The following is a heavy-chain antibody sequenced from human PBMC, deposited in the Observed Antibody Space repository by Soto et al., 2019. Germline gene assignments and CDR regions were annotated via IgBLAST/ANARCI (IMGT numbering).Heavy chain of an antibody. D-gene: IGHD5-12*01. CDR1: GFSLSTRGVA. CDR3: AHRPRGYAYYFDY. J-gene: IGHJ4*02. V-gene: IGHV2-5*02. Sequence: QITLKESGPTLVKPTQTLTLTCTFSGFSLSTRGVAVGWFRQPPGKALEWLARIYWDEDKWYSPSLKSRLTITDDTSKNQVVLTMPNMDPVDTATYYCAHRPRGYAYYFDYWGQGTLVTVSS. CDR2: IYWDEDK.